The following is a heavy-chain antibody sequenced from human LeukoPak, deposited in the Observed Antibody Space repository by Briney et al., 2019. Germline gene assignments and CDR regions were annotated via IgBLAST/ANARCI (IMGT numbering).Heavy chain of an antibody. D-gene: IGHD2-15*01. CDR3: TRAQSYCTSSSCSADY. V-gene: IGHV1-3*01. Sequence: ASVKVSCKASGYAFTNYAMHWLRQAPGQRLEWVGWINAASGNTKYSQRLQGRITITRDTSANTVYMELSGLGSDDTATYYCTRAQSYCTSSSCSADYWGQGTLVTVSS. CDR2: INAASGNT. CDR1: GYAFTNYA. J-gene: IGHJ4*02.